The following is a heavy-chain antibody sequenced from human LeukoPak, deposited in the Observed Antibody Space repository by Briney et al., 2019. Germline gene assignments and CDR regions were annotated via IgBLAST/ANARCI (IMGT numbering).Heavy chain of an antibody. D-gene: IGHD3-9*01. Sequence: SGGSLRLSCGASGFTFSDYYMVGLRQAPGKGLEGVDRIRNKANSYSMDYAASVKDRFTISRDDSKNSLYLQMNSLKTEDTAVYYCTRDLTGDYWGQGTLVTVSS. CDR1: GFTFSDYY. V-gene: IGHV3-72*01. J-gene: IGHJ4*02. CDR3: TRDLTGDY. CDR2: IRNKANSYSM.